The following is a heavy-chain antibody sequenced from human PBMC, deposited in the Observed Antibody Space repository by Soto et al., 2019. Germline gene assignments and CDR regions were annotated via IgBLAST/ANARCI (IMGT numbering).Heavy chain of an antibody. J-gene: IGHJ4*02. CDR3: SRGATTGYSASGDY. V-gene: IGHV3-74*01. CDR2: INNDGSSR. D-gene: IGHD1-26*01. CDR1: GFTFSSYR. Sequence: PVGSLRLSCAASGFTFSSYRMHWVRQSPGKGLMWVSRINNDGSSRSYADSVKGRFTISRDNAKNTLYLQVNSLRAEDTAVYYCSRGATTGYSASGDYWGQGTLVTVSS.